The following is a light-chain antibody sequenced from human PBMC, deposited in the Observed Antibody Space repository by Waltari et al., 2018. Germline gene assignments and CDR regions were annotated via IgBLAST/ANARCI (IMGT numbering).Light chain of an antibody. CDR2: EDT. Sequence: QSALTQPASVSGSPGQPITIPCTGTSSSNLASWYQQYPGEAPKVVIFEDTKRPSGVSNRFSASKSGNTASLTISGLQAEDEADYYCCSHTGSNTWVFGGGTKVTVL. CDR1: SSSNL. V-gene: IGLV2-23*01. J-gene: IGLJ3*02. CDR3: CSHTGSNTWV.